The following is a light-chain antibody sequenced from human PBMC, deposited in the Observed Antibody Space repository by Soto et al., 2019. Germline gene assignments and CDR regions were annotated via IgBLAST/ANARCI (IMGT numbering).Light chain of an antibody. V-gene: IGKV3-15*01. J-gene: IGKJ1*01. CDR3: LQYNNWPRT. Sequence: EIVMTQSPATLSVSPGERATLSCRASQGVHNNFAWYQQKPGQAPRLLIYAASTRATGIAARFSGSGFGTEFNFTISSLQSEDFAVYYCLQYNNWPRTFGQGTKVEIK. CDR1: QGVHNN. CDR2: AAS.